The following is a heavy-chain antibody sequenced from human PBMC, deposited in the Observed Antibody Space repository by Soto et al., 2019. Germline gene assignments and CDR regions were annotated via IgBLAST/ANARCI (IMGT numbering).Heavy chain of an antibody. J-gene: IGHJ6*02. CDR2: INAGNGNT. CDR3: ARDLDYYDSSDYYGMDV. Sequence: VASVKVSCKASGYTFTSYAMHWVRQAPGQRLEWMGWINAGNGNTKYSQKFQGRVTITRDTSASTAYMELSSLRSEDTAVYYCARDLDYYDSSDYYGMDVWGQGTTVTVSS. D-gene: IGHD3-22*01. V-gene: IGHV1-3*01. CDR1: GYTFTSYA.